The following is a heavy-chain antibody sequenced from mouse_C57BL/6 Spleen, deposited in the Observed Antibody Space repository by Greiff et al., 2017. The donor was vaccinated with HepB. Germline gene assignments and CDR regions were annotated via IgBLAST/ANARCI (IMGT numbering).Heavy chain of an antibody. D-gene: IGHD1-1*01. V-gene: IGHV1-55*01. J-gene: IGHJ3*01. CDR1: GYTFTSYW. Sequence: VQLQQPGAELVKPGASVKMSCKASGYTFTSYWITWVKQRPGQGLEWIGDIYPGSGSTNYNEKFKSKATLTVDTSSSTAYMQLSSLTSEDSAVYYCARICGSTACFAYWGQGTLVTVSA. CDR2: IYPGSGST. CDR3: ARICGSTACFAY.